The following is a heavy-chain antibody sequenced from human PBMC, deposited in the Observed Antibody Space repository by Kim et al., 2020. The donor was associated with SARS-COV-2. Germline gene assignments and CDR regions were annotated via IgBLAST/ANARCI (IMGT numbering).Heavy chain of an antibody. D-gene: IGHD3-22*01. V-gene: IGHV3-30*04. CDR3: ARADSSGSQGNY. CDR1: GFTFSSYA. J-gene: IGHJ4*02. CDR2: ISYDGSNK. Sequence: GGSLRLSCAASGFTFSSYAMHWVRQAPGKGLEWVAVISYDGSNKYYADSVKGRFTISRDNSKNTLYLQMNSLRAEDTAVYYCARADSSGSQGNYWGQGTL.